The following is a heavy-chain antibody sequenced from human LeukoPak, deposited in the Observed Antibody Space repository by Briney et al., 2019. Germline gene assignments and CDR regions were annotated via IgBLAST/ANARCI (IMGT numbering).Heavy chain of an antibody. Sequence: PSETLSLTCTVSGGSISSYYWSWIRQPPGKGLEWIGYIYYSGSTNYNPSLKSRVTISVDTSKNQFSLKLSPVTAADTAVYYCARANYYDTVRDAFDIWGQGTMVTVSS. J-gene: IGHJ3*02. V-gene: IGHV4-59*01. CDR3: ARANYYDTVRDAFDI. D-gene: IGHD3-22*01. CDR2: IYYSGST. CDR1: GGSISSYY.